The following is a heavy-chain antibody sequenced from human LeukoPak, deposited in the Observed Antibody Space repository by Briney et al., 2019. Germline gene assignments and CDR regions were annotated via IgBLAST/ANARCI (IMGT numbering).Heavy chain of an antibody. Sequence: PSETLSLTCTVSGGSISSNTYYWGWIRQPPGKGLEWIGHIYYSGGTNYNPSLKSRVTISVDTSKNQFSLKLSSVTAADTAVYYCARGLPVPYDNSGYYYPGYYYYLDVWGKGTTVTVSS. D-gene: IGHD3-22*01. CDR1: GGSISSNTYY. V-gene: IGHV4-61*05. CDR2: IYYSGGT. CDR3: ARGLPVPYDNSGYYYPGYYYYLDV. J-gene: IGHJ6*03.